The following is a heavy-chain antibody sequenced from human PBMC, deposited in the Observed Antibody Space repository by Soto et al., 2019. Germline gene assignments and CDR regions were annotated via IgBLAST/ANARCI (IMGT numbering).Heavy chain of an antibody. CDR3: AIETGYSSGWFFDP. V-gene: IGHV3-23*01. J-gene: IGHJ5*02. CDR1: GFTFSSYA. D-gene: IGHD6-19*01. Sequence: GGSLRLSCAASGFTFSSYAMSWVRQAPGKGLEWVSSILGSGDITYYTDSVKGRFTTSRDNSKNTLYLQMNSLRAEDTAVYYCAIETGYSSGWFFDPWGQGTLVTVSS. CDR2: ILGSGDIT.